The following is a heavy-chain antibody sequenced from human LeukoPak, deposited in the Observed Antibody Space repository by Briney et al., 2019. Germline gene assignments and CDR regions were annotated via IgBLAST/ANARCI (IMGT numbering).Heavy chain of an antibody. J-gene: IGHJ3*02. D-gene: IGHD3-22*01. CDR1: GGSISSSSYY. Sequence: SETLSLTCTVSGGSISSSSYYWGWIRQPPGKGLEWIGSIYYSGSTYYNPSLKSRATISVDTSKNQFSLKLSSVTAADTAVYYCARLIRGVVVITKNAFDIWGQGTMVTVSS. V-gene: IGHV4-39*07. CDR3: ARLIRGVVVITKNAFDI. CDR2: IYYSGST.